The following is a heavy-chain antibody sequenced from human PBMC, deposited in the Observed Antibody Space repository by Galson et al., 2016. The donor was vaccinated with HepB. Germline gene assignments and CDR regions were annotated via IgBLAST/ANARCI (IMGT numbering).Heavy chain of an antibody. Sequence: SETLSLTCALYGGSVNGQSWSWVRQVPGKGLGWIGEVNERGATNYNPPLQSRATISVDASVNQFHLSLTSVSAADSGLYYCARSRGGHFRGGRRKIYYAMDVWGQGTTV. CDR3: ARSRGGHFRGGRRKIYYAMDV. J-gene: IGHJ6*02. CDR2: VNERGAT. D-gene: IGHD3-16*01. CDR1: GGSVNGQS. V-gene: IGHV4-34*10.